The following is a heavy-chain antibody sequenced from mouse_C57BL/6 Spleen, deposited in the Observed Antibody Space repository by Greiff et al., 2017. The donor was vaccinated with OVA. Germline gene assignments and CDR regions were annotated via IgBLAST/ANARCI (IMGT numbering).Heavy chain of an antibody. CDR2: IDPENGDT. D-gene: IGHD2-4*01. Sequence: EVQLQQSGAELVRPGASVKLSCTASGFNIKDDYMHWVKQRPEQGLEWIGWIDPENGDTEYASKFQGKATITADTSSNTAYLQLSSLTSEDTAVYYCTTQDYDSFDYWGKGTTLTVSS. J-gene: IGHJ2*01. V-gene: IGHV14-4*01. CDR3: TTQDYDSFDY. CDR1: GFNIKDDY.